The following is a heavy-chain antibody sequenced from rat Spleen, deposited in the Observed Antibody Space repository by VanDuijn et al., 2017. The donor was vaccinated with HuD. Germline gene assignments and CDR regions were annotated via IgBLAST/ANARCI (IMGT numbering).Heavy chain of an antibody. CDR2: IWTGGST. Sequence: QVQLKESGPGLVQPSQTLSLTCTVSGFSLTSYHVSWVRQPPGKGLEWMGVIWTGGSTAYNSLLKSRLRISRDTSKSQVFLKMNSLQTEDTAMYFYARSNSGNWFAYWGKGTLVTVSS. J-gene: IGHJ3*01. V-gene: IGHV2-43*01. CDR1: GFSLTSYH. D-gene: IGHD4-3*01. CDR3: ARSNSGNWFAY.